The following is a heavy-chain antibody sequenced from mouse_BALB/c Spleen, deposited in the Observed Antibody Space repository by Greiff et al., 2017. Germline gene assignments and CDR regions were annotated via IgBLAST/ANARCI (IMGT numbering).Heavy chain of an antibody. J-gene: IGHJ4*01. CDR2: ISSGGSYT. Sequence: EVQRVESGGGLVKPGGSLKLSCAASGFTFSSYTMSWVRQTPEKRLEWVATISSGGSYTYYPDSVKGRFTISRDNAKNTLYLQMSSLKSEDTAMYYCTRDGGCNLYYAMDYWGQGTSVTVAS. CDR1: GFTFSSYT. V-gene: IGHV5-6-4*01. D-gene: IGHD2-1*01. CDR3: TRDGGCNLYYAMDY.